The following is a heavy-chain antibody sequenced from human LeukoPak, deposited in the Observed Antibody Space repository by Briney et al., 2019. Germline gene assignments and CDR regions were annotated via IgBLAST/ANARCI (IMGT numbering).Heavy chain of an antibody. CDR3: ARDYCGGDCYFPNYYFDY. CDR1: GFTFSSYA. V-gene: IGHV3-30-3*01. CDR2: ISYEGSNK. D-gene: IGHD2-21*02. J-gene: IGHJ4*02. Sequence: GRSLRLSCAASGFTFSSYAMYWVRQAPGKGLEWVAVISYEGSNKYYADSVKGRFTISRDDSKNTLYLQMNSLRAEDTAVYYCARDYCGGDCYFPNYYFDYWGQGTLVTVSS.